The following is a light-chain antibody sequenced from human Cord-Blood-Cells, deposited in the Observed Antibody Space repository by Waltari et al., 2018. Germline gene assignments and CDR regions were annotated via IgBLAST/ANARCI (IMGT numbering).Light chain of an antibody. Sequence: DIQMTQSPSSLSASVGDRVTITCRASQSISSYLNWYQQKPGKAPKLLIYAASSFESGVPSRFSGSGSGTDFTRTISRLEPEDFAVYYWQQYGSSPPTFGQGTKVEIK. V-gene: IGKV1-39*01. J-gene: IGKJ1*01. CDR1: QSISSY. CDR3: QQYGSSPPT. CDR2: AAS.